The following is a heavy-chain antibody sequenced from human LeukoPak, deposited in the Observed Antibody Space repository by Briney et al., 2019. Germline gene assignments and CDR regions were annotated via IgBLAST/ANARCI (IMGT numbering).Heavy chain of an antibody. CDR3: AEDRETATKIFGY. D-gene: IGHD5-24*01. CDR1: GFTFSSYG. V-gene: IGHV3-30*02. Sequence: PGGSLRLSCAASGFTFSSYGMHWVRQAPGKGLEWVAFIRYDGTNVYYADSVKGRFTISRDNSKNTLYLQMNSLRAEDTAVYYCAEDRETATKIFGYWGQGTLVTVSS. CDR2: IRYDGTNV. J-gene: IGHJ4*02.